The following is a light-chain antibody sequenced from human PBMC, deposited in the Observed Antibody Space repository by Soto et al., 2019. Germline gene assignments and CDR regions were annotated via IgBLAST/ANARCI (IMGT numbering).Light chain of an antibody. CDR2: AAS. CDR1: QSISSY. CDR3: QQSYSTLYT. J-gene: IGKJ2*01. Sequence: DIQMTQSPSSLSAYVGDRVTITCRASQSISSYLNWYQQKPGKAPNLLIYAASSLQSGVPSRFSGSGSGTDFTLTISSLQPEDFATYYCQQSYSTLYTFGQGTKLEIK. V-gene: IGKV1-39*01.